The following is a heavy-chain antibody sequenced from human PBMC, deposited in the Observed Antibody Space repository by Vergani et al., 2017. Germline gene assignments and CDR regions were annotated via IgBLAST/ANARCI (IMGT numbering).Heavy chain of an antibody. CDR2: ISGSGGST. J-gene: IGHJ4*02. D-gene: IGHD1-26*01. V-gene: IGHV3-23*04. CDR1: GFTFSSYA. CDR3: ARVIVGATYFDY. Sequence: EVQLVESGGGLVKPGGSLRLSCAASGFTFSSYAMSWVRQAPGKGLEWVSAISGSGGSTYYADSVKGRFTISRDNAKNSLYLQMNSLRAEDTAVYYCARVIVGATYFDYWGQGTLVTVSS.